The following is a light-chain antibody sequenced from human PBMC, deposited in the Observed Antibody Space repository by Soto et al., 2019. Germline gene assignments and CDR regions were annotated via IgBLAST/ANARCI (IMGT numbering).Light chain of an antibody. V-gene: IGLV7-43*01. J-gene: IGLJ2*01. CDR3: LRYFGVGAARV. CDR2: STS. Sequence: QAVVTQEPSLTVSPGGTVTLTCASNTGTVTNGNYPNWFQQTPGQAPRALIYSTSNKHSWTTARLSGSLLGGKDTLTLSGVQPEYEEEYYCLRYFGVGAARVFGGGTEQTVL. CDR1: TGTVTNGNY.